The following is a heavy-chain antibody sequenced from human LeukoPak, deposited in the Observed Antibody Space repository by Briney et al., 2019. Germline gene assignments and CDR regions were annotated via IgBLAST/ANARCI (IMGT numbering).Heavy chain of an antibody. CDR1: GFTFSSYG. J-gene: IGHJ6*03. CDR2: ISYDGSNK. Sequence: GGSLRLSCAASGFTFSSYGMHWVRQAPGRGLEWVAVISYDGSNKYYADSVKGRFTISRDNSKNTLYLQMNSLRAEDTAVYYCAKAPLSGGSGRKYYYYYMDVWGKGTTVTVSS. V-gene: IGHV3-30*18. CDR3: AKAPLSGGSGRKYYYYYMDV. D-gene: IGHD3-10*01.